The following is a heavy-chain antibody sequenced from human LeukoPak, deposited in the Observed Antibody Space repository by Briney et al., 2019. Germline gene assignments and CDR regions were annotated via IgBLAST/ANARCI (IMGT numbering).Heavy chain of an antibody. V-gene: IGHV4-30-2*01. D-gene: IGHD2-21*02. Sequence: SETLSLTCAVSGGSISSGGYSWSWIRQPPGKGMEWIGYIYHSGSTYYNPSLKSRVTISVDRSKNQFSLKLSSVTAADTAVYYCARGSAVTGYNWFDPWGQGTLVTVSS. CDR3: ARGSAVTGYNWFDP. CDR1: GGSISSGGYS. CDR2: IYHSGST. J-gene: IGHJ5*02.